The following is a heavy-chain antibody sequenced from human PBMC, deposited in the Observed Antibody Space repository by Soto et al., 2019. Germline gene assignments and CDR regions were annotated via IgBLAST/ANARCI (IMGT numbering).Heavy chain of an antibody. CDR1: GYTLTELS. CDR2: FDPKDGET. V-gene: IGHV1-24*01. J-gene: IGHJ6*03. Sequence: GASVKVSCKVSGYTLTELSMHWVRQAPGKGLEWMGGFDPKDGETIYAQKFQGRVTMTKNTSTGTAYMELSSLRSEDTAVYYCARLALLWFGEETDYSHYMDVWGKGTTVTVSS. CDR3: ARLALLWFGEETDYSHYMDV. D-gene: IGHD3-10*01.